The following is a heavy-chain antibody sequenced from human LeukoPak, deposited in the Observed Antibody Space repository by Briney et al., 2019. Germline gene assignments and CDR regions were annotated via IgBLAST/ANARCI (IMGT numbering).Heavy chain of an antibody. V-gene: IGHV1-18*01. D-gene: IGHD3-22*01. J-gene: IGHJ4*02. CDR3: ARFRTAHYYDSSGYYPPGY. CDR2: ISAYNGNT. CDR1: GYTFTSYC. Sequence: ASVTVSSKASGYTFTSYCISCVRQAAGQGLEWMGWISAYNGNTNYAQKLQGRLTMSTDTSTRPTYRELRRLRSAHTALYYCARFRTAHYYDSSGYYPPGYWGQGTLVTVSS.